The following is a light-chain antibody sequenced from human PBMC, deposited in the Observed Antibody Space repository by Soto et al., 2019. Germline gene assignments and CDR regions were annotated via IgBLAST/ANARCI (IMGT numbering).Light chain of an antibody. V-gene: IGKV3-20*01. CDR3: QQYDTSPRT. Sequence: PGERATLSRRASQSVSSNYLAWYQQKRGQAPRLLIYGASSRATGIPTRFSGSGSGTDFTLTISRLEPEDFAVYYCQQYDTSPRTFGQGTKVEI. J-gene: IGKJ1*01. CDR2: GAS. CDR1: QSVSSNY.